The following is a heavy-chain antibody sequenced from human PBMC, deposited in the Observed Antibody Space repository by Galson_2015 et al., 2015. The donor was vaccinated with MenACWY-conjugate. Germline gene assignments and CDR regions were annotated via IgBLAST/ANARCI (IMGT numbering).Heavy chain of an antibody. CDR3: ARSGAIAVAGTSTWFDP. J-gene: IGHJ5*02. CDR1: GFTFSSYA. CDR2: ISYDGSNK. D-gene: IGHD6-19*01. V-gene: IGHV3-30*04. Sequence: SLRLSCAASGFTFSSYAMHWVRQASGKGLEWVAVISYDGSNKYYADSVKGRFTISRDNSKNTLYLQMNSLRAEDTAVYYCARSGAIAVAGTSTWFDPWGQGTLVTVSS.